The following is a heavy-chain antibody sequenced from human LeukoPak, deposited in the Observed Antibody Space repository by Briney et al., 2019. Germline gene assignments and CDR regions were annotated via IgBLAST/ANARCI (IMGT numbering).Heavy chain of an antibody. J-gene: IGHJ4*02. D-gene: IGHD5-24*01. CDR3: ARGSTRDYYFDY. Sequence: SETLSPTCAVYGGSFSGYYWSWIRQPPGKGLEWIGEINHSGSTNYNPSLKSRVTISVDTSKNQFSLKLSSVTAADTAVYYCARGSTRDYYFDYWGQGTLVTVSS. CDR1: GGSFSGYY. CDR2: INHSGST. V-gene: IGHV4-34*01.